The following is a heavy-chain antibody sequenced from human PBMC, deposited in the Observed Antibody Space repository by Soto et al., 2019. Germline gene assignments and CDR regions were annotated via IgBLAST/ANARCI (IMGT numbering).Heavy chain of an antibody. CDR2: ISSSSSTI. V-gene: IGHV3-48*01. Sequence: GGSLRLSCAASGFTFSSYSMNWVRQAPGKGLEWVSYISSSSSTIYYADSVKGRFTISRDNAKNSLYRQMNSLRAEDTAVYYCAREYDFWSGYTQNAFDIWGQGTMVTVSS. J-gene: IGHJ3*02. CDR1: GFTFSSYS. CDR3: AREYDFWSGYTQNAFDI. D-gene: IGHD3-3*01.